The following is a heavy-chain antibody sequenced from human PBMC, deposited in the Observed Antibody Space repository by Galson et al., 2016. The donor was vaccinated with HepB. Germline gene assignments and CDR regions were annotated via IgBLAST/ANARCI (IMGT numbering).Heavy chain of an antibody. D-gene: IGHD3-3*01. Sequence: SVKVSCKASGYTFTSYYIHWVRQAPGQGLEWMGIINPSGGGASYAQRFQGRVTMTRDTSTSTVYMGLSRLRSEDTAVYSCARDPVYYDFWSGYYPFNWFDPWGQGTLVTVSS. V-gene: IGHV1-46*01. CDR3: ARDPVYYDFWSGYYPFNWFDP. J-gene: IGHJ5*02. CDR1: GYTFTSYY. CDR2: INPSGGGA.